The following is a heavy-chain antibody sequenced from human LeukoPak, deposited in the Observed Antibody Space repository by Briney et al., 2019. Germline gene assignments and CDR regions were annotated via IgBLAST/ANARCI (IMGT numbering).Heavy chain of an antibody. D-gene: IGHD3-10*01. J-gene: IGHJ4*02. CDR3: AKVSDRFMVRGLDY. Sequence: GGSLRLSCAASGLTFSSYGMHWVRQAPGKGLEWVAVISYDGSNKYYADSVKGRFTISRDNSKNTLYLQMNSLRAEDTAVYYCAKVSDRFMVRGLDYWGQGTLVTVSS. V-gene: IGHV3-30*18. CDR1: GLTFSSYG. CDR2: ISYDGSNK.